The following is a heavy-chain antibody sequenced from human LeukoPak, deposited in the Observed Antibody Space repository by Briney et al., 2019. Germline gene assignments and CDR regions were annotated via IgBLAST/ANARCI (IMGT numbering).Heavy chain of an antibody. CDR2: IYHSGST. Sequence: SETLSLTCAVSGASISDGGYSWSWIRQPPGKGLEWIGYIYHSGSTAYYPSLKSRVTISVDTSKNQFSLKLSSVTAADTAVYYCARHLRYYCDSSGYLDYWGQGTLVTVSS. J-gene: IGHJ4*02. D-gene: IGHD3-22*01. CDR3: ARHLRYYCDSSGYLDY. CDR1: GASISDGGYS. V-gene: IGHV4-30-2*03.